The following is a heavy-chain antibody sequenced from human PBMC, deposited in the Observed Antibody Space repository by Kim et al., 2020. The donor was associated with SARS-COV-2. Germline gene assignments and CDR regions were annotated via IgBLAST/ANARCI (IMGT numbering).Heavy chain of an antibody. CDR3: ARDGQVNSETTMNLNWFDP. D-gene: IGHD5-18*01. CDR1: GYTLKSYA. V-gene: IGHV1-3*01. CDR2: INAANGNT. Sequence: ASVKVSCKASGYTLKSYAMHWVRQVPGQRLEWMRWINAANGNTKYAQNLQDRVTITRDTSANTTYMELSSLRSEDTALYYCARDGQVNSETTMNLNWFDPWGQGTLVTVST. J-gene: IGHJ5*02.